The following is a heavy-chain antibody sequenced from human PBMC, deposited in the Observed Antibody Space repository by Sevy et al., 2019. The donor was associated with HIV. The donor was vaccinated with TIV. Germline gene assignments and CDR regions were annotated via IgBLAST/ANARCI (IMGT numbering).Heavy chain of an antibody. Sequence: GGSLRLSCAASGFTFSTYGMHWVRQAPGKGLEWVALIWFDGSNTYYADSVKGRFTISRDIAKNTLHLQMNSLRAEDTAVYYCARDLEFYDYGDYGPAFKPDYWGQGTLVTLSS. CDR1: GFTFSTYG. J-gene: IGHJ4*02. D-gene: IGHD4-17*01. CDR2: IWFDGSNT. V-gene: IGHV3-33*01. CDR3: ARDLEFYDYGDYGPAFKPDY.